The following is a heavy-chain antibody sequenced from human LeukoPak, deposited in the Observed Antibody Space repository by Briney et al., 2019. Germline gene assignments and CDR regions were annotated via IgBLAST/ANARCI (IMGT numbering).Heavy chain of an antibody. CDR2: ISSNGGSI. Sequence: GGSLRLSCAASGFTFSSYAMHWVRQAPGKGLEYVSAISSNGGSIYYANSVKGRFTISRDNSKNTLYLQMGSLRAEDMAVYYCARDNGYNSFGYWGQGTLVTVSS. CDR1: GFTFSSYA. CDR3: ARDNGYNSFGY. J-gene: IGHJ4*02. D-gene: IGHD5-24*01. V-gene: IGHV3-64*01.